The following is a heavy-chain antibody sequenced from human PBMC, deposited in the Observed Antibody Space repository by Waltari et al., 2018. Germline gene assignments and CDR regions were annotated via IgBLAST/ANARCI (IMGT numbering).Heavy chain of an antibody. J-gene: IGHJ4*02. CDR3: AKGKIGQQLVRDFDY. CDR1: GFIFRNYA. Sequence: VQLVESGGGVVQPGGSLRLSCAASGFIFRNYAMHWVRQAPGKGLELSSFIRYDGSNEYYADSVKGRFTISRDNSKNTLYLQMNSLRAEDTAVYYCAKGKIGQQLVRDFDYWGQGTLVTVSS. D-gene: IGHD6-13*01. V-gene: IGHV3-30*02. CDR2: IRYDGSNE.